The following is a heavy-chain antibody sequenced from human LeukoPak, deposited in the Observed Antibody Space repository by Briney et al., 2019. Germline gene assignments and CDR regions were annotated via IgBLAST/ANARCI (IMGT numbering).Heavy chain of an antibody. J-gene: IGHJ3*02. V-gene: IGHV4-34*01. D-gene: IGHD3-22*01. CDR1: GGSLSGYH. CDR2: IIHGGST. Sequence: SETLSLTCTVSGGSLSGYHWSWIRQSPGRGLDWIGEIIHGGSTNYNPSLMSRFTMTQDTSKNPLSLRLSAVTAADTAVYYCARGKRRDSFKNVFDIWGQGTMVTVSS. CDR3: ARGKRRDSFKNVFDI.